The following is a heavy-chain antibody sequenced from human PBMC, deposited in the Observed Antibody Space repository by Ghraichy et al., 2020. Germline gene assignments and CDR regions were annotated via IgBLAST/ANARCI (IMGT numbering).Heavy chain of an antibody. V-gene: IGHV3-21*01. CDR2: ISSISSYI. CDR1: GFTFSGYS. Sequence: SCAASGFTFSGYSMNWVRQAPGKGLEWVSSISSISSYIYYADSVKGRFTISRDNAKNSLYLQMNGLRAEDTAVYYCARDADKYSGIYGWFDPWGQGTLVTVSS. CDR3: ARDADKYSGIYGWFDP. D-gene: IGHD1-26*01. J-gene: IGHJ5*02.